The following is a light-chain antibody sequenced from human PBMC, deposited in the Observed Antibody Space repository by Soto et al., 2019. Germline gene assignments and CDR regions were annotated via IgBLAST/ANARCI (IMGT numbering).Light chain of an antibody. V-gene: IGKV3-15*01. J-gene: IGKJ1*01. Sequence: EIVMTKSPATLSVSPGERATLSCRASQSVSSNLSWYQQQPGQAPRLLLSGASTRATGIPARFSGSGSGTECTLTLSSLQSEDFAVYYCQQYNNWPGTFGQGTKVQIK. CDR2: GAS. CDR1: QSVSSN. CDR3: QQYNNWPGT.